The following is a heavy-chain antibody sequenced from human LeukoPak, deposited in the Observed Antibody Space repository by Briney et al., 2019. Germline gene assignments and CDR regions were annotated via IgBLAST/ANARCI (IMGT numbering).Heavy chain of an antibody. Sequence: GGSLRLSCAGTGYTFSSYGMSWVRQAPGKGLEWVANIKQDGSEKYYVDSVKGRFTISRDNAKNSLYLQMNSLRAEDTAVYYCARAPSSDYYDSSSGAFDIWGQGTMVTVSS. J-gene: IGHJ3*02. V-gene: IGHV3-7*01. D-gene: IGHD3-22*01. CDR3: ARAPSSDYYDSSSGAFDI. CDR1: GYTFSSYG. CDR2: IKQDGSEK.